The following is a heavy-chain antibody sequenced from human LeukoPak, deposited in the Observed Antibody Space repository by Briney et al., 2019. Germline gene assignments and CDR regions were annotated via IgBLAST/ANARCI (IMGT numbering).Heavy chain of an antibody. J-gene: IGHJ5*02. Sequence: SETLSLTCAVYGGSFSGYYWSWIRQPPGKGLEWIGEINHSGSTNYNPSLKSRVTISVDTSKNQFSLKLSSVTAADTAVYYCARGSSGYYPHWFDPWGQGTLVTVSP. CDR2: INHSGST. CDR1: GGSFSGYY. CDR3: ARGSSGYYPHWFDP. V-gene: IGHV4-34*01. D-gene: IGHD3-22*01.